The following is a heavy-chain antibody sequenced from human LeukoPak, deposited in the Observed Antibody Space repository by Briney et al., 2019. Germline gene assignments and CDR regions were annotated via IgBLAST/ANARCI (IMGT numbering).Heavy chain of an antibody. CDR2: MNPYNGNT. Sequence: ASVKVSCKASGYTFTSYDINWVRQATGQGLEWMGWMNPYNGNTGYAQKFEGRVIMTGDTSISTAYLELSSLTSEDTAVYYCARAAVNLHPNHYCYMDVWGKGTTVTVSS. J-gene: IGHJ6*03. CDR3: ARAAVNLHPNHYCYMDV. CDR1: GYTFTSYD. V-gene: IGHV1-8*01.